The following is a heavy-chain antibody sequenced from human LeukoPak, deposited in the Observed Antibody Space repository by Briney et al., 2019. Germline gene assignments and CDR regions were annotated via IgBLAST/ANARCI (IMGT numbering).Heavy chain of an antibody. CDR2: IRSKAYGGTT. CDR3: TIEDCTNGVCYTLFDY. V-gene: IGHV3-49*03. CDR1: GFTFGDYA. Sequence: PGRSLRLPCTASGFTFGDYAMSWFRQAPGKGLEWVGFIRSKAYGGTTEYAASVKGRFTISRDDSKSIAYLQMNSLKTEDTAVYYCTIEDCTNGVCYTLFDYWGQGTLVTVSS. J-gene: IGHJ4*02. D-gene: IGHD2-8*01.